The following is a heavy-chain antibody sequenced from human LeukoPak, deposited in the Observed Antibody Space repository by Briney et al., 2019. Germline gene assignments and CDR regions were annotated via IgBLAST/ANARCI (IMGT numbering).Heavy chain of an antibody. Sequence: SGGSLRLSCVVSEFTFSSFWMSWVRQAPGKGLEWVANIKQDGTEKYYVDSVKGRFTVPRDNAKNSLYLQMNSLRAEDTAVYYCARAIDYGYPGGYWGQGTLVTVSS. V-gene: IGHV3-7*01. J-gene: IGHJ4*02. CDR3: ARAIDYGYPGGY. D-gene: IGHD4-17*01. CDR1: EFTFSSFW. CDR2: IKQDGTEK.